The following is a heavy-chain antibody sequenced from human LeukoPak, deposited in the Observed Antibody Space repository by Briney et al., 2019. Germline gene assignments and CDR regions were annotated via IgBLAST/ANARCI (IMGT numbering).Heavy chain of an antibody. V-gene: IGHV1-69*04. CDR3: ASDGRGYSYGYVMNWFDP. D-gene: IGHD5-18*01. CDR2: IIPILGIA. CDR1: GGTFSSYA. Sequence: SVKVSCKASGGTFSSYAISWVRQAPGQGLEWMGRIIPILGIANYAQKFQGRVTITADKSTSTAYMELSSLRSEDTAVYYCASDGRGYSYGYVMNWFDPWGQGTLVTVSS. J-gene: IGHJ5*02.